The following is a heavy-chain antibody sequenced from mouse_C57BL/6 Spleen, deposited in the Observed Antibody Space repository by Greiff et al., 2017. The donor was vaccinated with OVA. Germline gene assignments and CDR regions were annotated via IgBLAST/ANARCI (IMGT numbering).Heavy chain of an antibody. Sequence: EVKLEESGGGLVKPGGSLKLSCAASGFTFSDYGMHWVRQAPEKGLEWVAYISSGSSTIYYADTVKGRFTISRDNAKNTLFLQMTSLRSEDTAMYYCATFTTVVATWYFDVWGTGTTVTVSS. CDR2: ISSGSSTI. CDR1: GFTFSDYG. J-gene: IGHJ1*03. CDR3: ATFTTVVATWYFDV. V-gene: IGHV5-17*01. D-gene: IGHD1-1*01.